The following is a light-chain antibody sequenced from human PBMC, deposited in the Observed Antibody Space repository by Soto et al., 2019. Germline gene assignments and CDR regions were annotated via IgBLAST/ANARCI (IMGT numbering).Light chain of an antibody. CDR2: DVS. CDR3: SSYTSSSTPWV. CDR1: SSDVGGYNY. J-gene: IGLJ3*02. V-gene: IGLV2-14*01. Sequence: QSALTQPASVSGSPGQSITISCTGTSSDVGGYNYVSWYQQHPGKASKLMIYDVSNRPSGVSNRFSGSKSGNTASLTISGLQTEDEADYYCSSYTSSSTPWVFGGGTKVTVL.